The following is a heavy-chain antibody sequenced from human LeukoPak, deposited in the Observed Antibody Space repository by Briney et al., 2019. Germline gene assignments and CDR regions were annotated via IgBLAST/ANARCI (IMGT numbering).Heavy chain of an antibody. V-gene: IGHV3-74*01. J-gene: IGHJ4*02. CDR2: INSDGSST. CDR1: GFTFSIYW. Sequence: GGSLRLSCAASGFTFSIYWVHWVRQAPGKGLVWVSSINSDGSSTSYADSVKGRFTISRDNAKNTLYLQVNTLRAEDTAVYYCASLDYWGQGTPVTVSS. CDR3: ASLDY.